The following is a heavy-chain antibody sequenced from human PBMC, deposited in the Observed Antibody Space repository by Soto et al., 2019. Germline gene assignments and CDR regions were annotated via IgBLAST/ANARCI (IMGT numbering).Heavy chain of an antibody. CDR2: ISAYNGNT. CDR1: GYTSTSYG. J-gene: IGHJ3*02. D-gene: IGHD2-15*01. CDR3: ARDRVVVAATNRVAFDI. Sequence: ASVKVSCKASGYTSTSYGISWVRQAPGQGLEWMGWISAYNGNTNYAQKLQGRVTMTTDTSTSTAYMELRSLRSDDTAVYYCARDRVVVAATNRVAFDIWGQGKMVTVSS. V-gene: IGHV1-18*01.